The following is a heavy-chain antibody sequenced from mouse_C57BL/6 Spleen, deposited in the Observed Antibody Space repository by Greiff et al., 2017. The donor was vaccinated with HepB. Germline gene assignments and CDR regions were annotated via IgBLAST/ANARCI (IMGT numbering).Heavy chain of an antibody. Sequence: QVQLQQSGAELVKPGASVKISCKASGYAFSSYWMNWVKQRPGKGLEWIGQIYPGDGDTNYNGKFKGKATLTADKSSSTAYMQLSSLTSEDSAVYFCARSDDGLYYYAMDYWGQGTSVTVSS. CDR1: GYAFSSYW. CDR2: IYPGDGDT. V-gene: IGHV1-80*01. CDR3: ARSDDGLYYYAMDY. J-gene: IGHJ4*01. D-gene: IGHD2-3*01.